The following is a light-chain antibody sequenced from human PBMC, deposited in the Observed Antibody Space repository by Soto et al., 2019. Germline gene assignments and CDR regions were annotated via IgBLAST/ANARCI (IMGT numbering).Light chain of an antibody. V-gene: IGKV3-20*01. J-gene: IGKJ5*01. CDR2: GVS. CDR1: QSLSSNY. Sequence: EIVLTQSPGTLSLSPGERARLSCRASQSLSSNYLAWYQQKPGQAPRLLIYGVSSRATGVPVSFSGSGSGTDFTLTISRLEPEDFAVYYCQQYVSAPITFGQGTRLEIK. CDR3: QQYVSAPIT.